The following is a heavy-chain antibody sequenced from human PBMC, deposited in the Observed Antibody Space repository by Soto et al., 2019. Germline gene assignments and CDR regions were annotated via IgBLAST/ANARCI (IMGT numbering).Heavy chain of an antibody. CDR3: AKETQANLGTGGFDY. V-gene: IGHV3-9*01. J-gene: IGHJ4*02. CDR1: GFTFDDYA. Sequence: DVQLVESGGGVTQPGRSLRLSCAASGFTFDDYAMHWVRQAPGKGLEWVSGVNWNSGSIGYADSVKGRFTISRDNAKNSLYLQIDSLTTEDTAFYYCAKETQANLGTGGFDYWGQGTLVTVSS. D-gene: IGHD7-27*01. CDR2: VNWNSGSI.